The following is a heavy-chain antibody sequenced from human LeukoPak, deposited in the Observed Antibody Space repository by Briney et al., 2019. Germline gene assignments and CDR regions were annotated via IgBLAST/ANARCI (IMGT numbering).Heavy chain of an antibody. CDR3: ARESSSTSCFGD. Sequence: PGGSLRLSCAASGFTFSSYGMHWVRQAPGKGLEWVAVISYDGSDKYSADSVKGRFTISRDNSKNTLYLQMNSLRAEDTAVYYCARESSSTSCFGDWGQGTLVTVSS. J-gene: IGHJ4*02. D-gene: IGHD2-2*01. V-gene: IGHV3-30*03. CDR2: ISYDGSDK. CDR1: GFTFSSYG.